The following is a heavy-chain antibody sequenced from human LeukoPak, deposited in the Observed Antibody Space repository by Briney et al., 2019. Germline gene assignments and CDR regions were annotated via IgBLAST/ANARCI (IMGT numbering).Heavy chain of an antibody. CDR3: ARVDSGSACAS. J-gene: IGHJ1*01. D-gene: IGHD6-19*01. V-gene: IGHV3-64*01. Sequence: GGSLRLSCAASGFTLSSYSMHWVRQAPGKGLEFVSAISRNGRNTYYANSVKGRFTVSRDISKNTLYLQMGSLRPEDMAVYYCARVDSGSACASWGQGILVTVSS. CDR1: GFTLSSYS. CDR2: ISRNGRNT.